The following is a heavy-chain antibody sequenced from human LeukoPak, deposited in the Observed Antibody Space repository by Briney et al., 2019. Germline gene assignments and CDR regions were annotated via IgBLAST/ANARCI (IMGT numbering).Heavy chain of an antibody. Sequence: GASVKVSCKTSGYTFTDYNMHWVRQAPGQGPEWMGWINPNNGGTNYAQKFQGRVTMTRDTSITTAYMELSRLRSDDTAVYYCARGLTSGSYYGSVYWGQGTLVTVSS. CDR3: ARGLTSGSYYGSVY. CDR2: INPNNGGT. D-gene: IGHD1-26*01. CDR1: GYTFTDYN. J-gene: IGHJ4*02. V-gene: IGHV1-2*02.